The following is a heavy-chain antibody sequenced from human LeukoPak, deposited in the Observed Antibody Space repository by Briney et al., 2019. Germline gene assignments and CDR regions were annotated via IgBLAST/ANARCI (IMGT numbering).Heavy chain of an antibody. D-gene: IGHD3-22*01. J-gene: IGHJ2*01. CDR1: GFTVSSNY. CDR3: ARAPYYYASAKLYFDL. V-gene: IGHV3-53*01. CDR2: IYSGGST. Sequence: GGSLRLSCAASGFTVSSNYMSWVRQAPGKGLEWVSVIYSGGSTYYADSVKGRFTISRDNSKNTLYLQMNSLRAEDTAVYYCARAPYYYASAKLYFDLWGRGTLVTVSS.